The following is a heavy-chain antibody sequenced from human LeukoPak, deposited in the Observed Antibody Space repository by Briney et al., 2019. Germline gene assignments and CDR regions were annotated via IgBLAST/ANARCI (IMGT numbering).Heavy chain of an antibody. V-gene: IGHV4-39*01. CDR2: IYYSGST. D-gene: IGHD6-19*01. CDR3: ARHASVDGNWPRPLDY. J-gene: IGHJ4*02. Sequence: PSETLSLTCTVSGGSISSSNYYWGWVRQPPGKGLEWIGNIYYSGSTYYKPSLKTRVTISVDTSQNQFSLKLTSVTAADTAVYYCARHASVDGNWPRPLDYWGQGSLVTVSS. CDR1: GGSISSSNYY.